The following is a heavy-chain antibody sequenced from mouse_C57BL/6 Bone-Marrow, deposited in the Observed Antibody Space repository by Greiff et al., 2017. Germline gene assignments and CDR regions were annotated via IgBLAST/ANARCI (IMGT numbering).Heavy chain of an antibody. J-gene: IGHJ1*03. CDR3: ASYYYGSSVYWHVDV. Sequence: QVQLQQPGAELVMPGASVKLSCKASGYTFTSYWMHWVKQRPGQGLEWIGEIDPSDSYTNYNQQFKGKSTLTVDKSSSTAYMQLSSLTSEDSAVYYCASYYYGSSVYWHVDVWGTGTTVTVSS. CDR2: IDPSDSYT. V-gene: IGHV1-69*01. D-gene: IGHD1-1*01. CDR1: GYTFTSYW.